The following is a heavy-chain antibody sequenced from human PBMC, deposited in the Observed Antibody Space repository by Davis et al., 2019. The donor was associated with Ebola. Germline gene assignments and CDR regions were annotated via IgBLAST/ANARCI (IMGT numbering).Heavy chain of an antibody. D-gene: IGHD2-2*01. CDR3: ARLKRDIVVVPAASNNWFDP. CDR2: IYYSGST. CDR1: GGSISSYY. Sequence: MPSETLSLTCTVSGGSISSYYWSWIRQPPGKGLEWIGYIYYSGSTNYNPSLKSRVTISVDTSKNQFSLKLSSVTAADPAVYYCARLKRDIVVVPAASNNWFDPWGQGTLVTVSS. V-gene: IGHV4-59*01. J-gene: IGHJ5*02.